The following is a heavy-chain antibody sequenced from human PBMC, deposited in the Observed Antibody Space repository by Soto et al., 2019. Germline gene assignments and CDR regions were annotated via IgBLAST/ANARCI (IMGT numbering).Heavy chain of an antibody. CDR3: ARVRRGVKH. CDR1: GGSFCGYY. CDR2: LNDSGVP. J-gene: IGHJ1*01. V-gene: IGHV4-34*01. Sequence: SETLSLSCAVYGGSFCGYYWSWIRQPPRKVMEWTGDLNDSGVPNYNAAPKSRVRISVDTSKNQFSLKLNFVTAAHLAVNLCARVRRGVKHGGQGTFVTVSS.